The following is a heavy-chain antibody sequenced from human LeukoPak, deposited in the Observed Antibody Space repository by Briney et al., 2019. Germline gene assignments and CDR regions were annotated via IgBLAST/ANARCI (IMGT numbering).Heavy chain of an antibody. Sequence: SETLSLTCTVSGGSISSGGYYWSWIRQHPGKGLEWIGYIYYSGSTYHNPSLKSRVTISVDTSKNQFSLKLSSVTAADTAVYYCARDGYGDYGDGYWGQGTLVTVSS. D-gene: IGHD4-17*01. CDR1: GGSISSGGYY. J-gene: IGHJ4*02. V-gene: IGHV4-31*03. CDR3: ARDGYGDYGDGY. CDR2: IYYSGST.